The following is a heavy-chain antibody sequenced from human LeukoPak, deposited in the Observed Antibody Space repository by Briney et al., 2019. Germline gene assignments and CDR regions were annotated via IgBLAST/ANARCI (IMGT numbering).Heavy chain of an antibody. CDR2: IYYSGST. Sequence: PSETLSLTCTVSGGSISGYYWSWIRQPPGKGLEWIGYIYYSGSTNYNPSLKSRVTISVDTSKNQFSLNLSSVTAADTAVYYCARLRRDTYYYYYYYMDVWGKGTTVTVSS. D-gene: IGHD5-18*01. CDR1: GGSISGYY. CDR3: ARLRRDTYYYYYYYMDV. V-gene: IGHV4-59*08. J-gene: IGHJ6*03.